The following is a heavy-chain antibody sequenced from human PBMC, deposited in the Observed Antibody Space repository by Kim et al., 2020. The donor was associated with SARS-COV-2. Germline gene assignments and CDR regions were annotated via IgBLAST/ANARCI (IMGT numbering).Heavy chain of an antibody. CDR1: GDSISSSYY. V-gene: IGHV4-39*01. Sequence: SETLSLTCTVSGDSISSSYYWGWIRQPPGKGLEWIGSISYSGRTYYNPSLKSRVIISVDTSKNQFSLEVNSVSAADTAVYYCARVRTNYGALDYWGQGTL. D-gene: IGHD4-17*01. CDR2: ISYSGRT. J-gene: IGHJ4*02. CDR3: ARVRTNYGALDY.